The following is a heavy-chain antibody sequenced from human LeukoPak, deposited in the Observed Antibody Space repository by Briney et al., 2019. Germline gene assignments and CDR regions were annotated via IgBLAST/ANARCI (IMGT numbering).Heavy chain of an antibody. CDR1: GFTFSSYW. D-gene: IGHD5-18*01. Sequence: TGGSLRLSCAASGFTFSSYWMSWVRQAPGKGLEWVANIKQDGSEKYYVDSVKGRFTISRDNAKNSLYLQMNSLRAEDTAVYYCANPPPSYSYGFDYWGQGTLVTVSS. CDR2: IKQDGSEK. CDR3: ANPPPSYSYGFDY. V-gene: IGHV3-7*03. J-gene: IGHJ4*02.